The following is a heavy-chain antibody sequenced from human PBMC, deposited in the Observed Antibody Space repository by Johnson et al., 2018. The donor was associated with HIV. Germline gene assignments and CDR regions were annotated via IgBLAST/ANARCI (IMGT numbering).Heavy chain of an antibody. V-gene: IGHV3-30*18. J-gene: IGHJ3*02. CDR1: GFTFSSYG. CDR2: TSNDGSNK. CDR3: AKEDPWRLAFDI. D-gene: IGHD1-1*01. Sequence: QVQLVESGGGLVQPGRSLRLSCAASGFTFSSYGMHWVRQAPGKGLEWVAGTSNDGSNKYYADSVKGRFTIYRDNFKNTLYLQMNGLRPEDTAVYYCAKEDPWRLAFDIWGQGTVVTVSP.